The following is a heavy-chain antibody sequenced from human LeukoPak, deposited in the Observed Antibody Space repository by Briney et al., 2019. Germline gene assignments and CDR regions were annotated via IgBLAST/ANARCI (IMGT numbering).Heavy chain of an antibody. V-gene: IGHV1-69*04. J-gene: IGHJ4*02. CDR1: GGTFSSYA. Sequence: SVKVSCKASGGTFSSYAISWVRQAPGQGLEWMGRIIPILGIANYAQKFQGRVTITADKSTSTAYMELSSLRSEDTAVYYCARAPSKVVTQIDYWGQGTLVTVSS. D-gene: IGHD4-23*01. CDR2: IIPILGIA. CDR3: ARAPSKVVTQIDY.